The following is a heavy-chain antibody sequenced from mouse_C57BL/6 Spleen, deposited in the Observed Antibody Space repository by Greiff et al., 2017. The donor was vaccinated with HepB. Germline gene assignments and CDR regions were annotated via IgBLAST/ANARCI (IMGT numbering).Heavy chain of an antibody. CDR1: GYAFSSSW. D-gene: IGHD1-1*01. CDR3: ARGYYGSSPFDY. Sequence: LVESGPELVKPGASVKISCKASGYAFSSSWMNWVKQRPGKGLEWIGRIYPGDGDTNYNGKFKGKATLTADKSSSTAYMQLSSLTSEDSAVYFCARGYYGSSPFDYWGQGTTLTVSS. CDR2: IYPGDGDT. V-gene: IGHV1-82*01. J-gene: IGHJ2*01.